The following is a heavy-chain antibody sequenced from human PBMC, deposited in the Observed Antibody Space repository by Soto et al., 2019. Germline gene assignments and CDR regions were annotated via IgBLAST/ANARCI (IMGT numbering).Heavy chain of an antibody. CDR1: GGSFSGYY. V-gene: IGHV4-34*01. J-gene: IGHJ6*03. Sequence: SETLSLTCAAYGGSFSGYYWSWIRQPPGKGLEWIGEINHSGSTNYNPSLKSRLTISVDTSKNQFSLNLSSVTAADTAVYYCARGSPFMDVWGKGTTVTVSS. CDR3: ARGSPFMDV. CDR2: INHSGST.